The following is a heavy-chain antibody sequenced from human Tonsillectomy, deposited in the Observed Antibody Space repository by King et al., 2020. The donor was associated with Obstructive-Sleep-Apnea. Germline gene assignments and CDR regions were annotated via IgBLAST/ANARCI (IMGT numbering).Heavy chain of an antibody. V-gene: IGHV4-59*01. CDR3: ARVTGTYYPLDY. CDR2: IYYSGNT. D-gene: IGHD1-26*01. J-gene: IGHJ4*02. CDR1: GGSISSYY. Sequence: QLQESGPGLVKPSETLSLTCTVSGGSISSYYWSWIRQPPGKGLEWIGNIYYSGNTNYNPSLISRVTISVDTSKNQFSLKLSSVPAADTAIYYCARVTGTYYPLDYWGQGTLVTVSS.